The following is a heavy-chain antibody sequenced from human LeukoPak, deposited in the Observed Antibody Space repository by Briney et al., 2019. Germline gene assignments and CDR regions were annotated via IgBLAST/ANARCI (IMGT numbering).Heavy chain of an antibody. V-gene: IGHV3-74*03. CDR1: GFTFSSYW. D-gene: IGHD6-13*01. Sequence: SGGSLRLSCAASGFTFSSYWMHSVRQAPGKGLMWVSGINTDGSSTMYADSVKGRFTIFRDNAKNSLFLQMNSLRVEDTAVYYCARCRYNSSPDFWGQGTLVTVSS. CDR3: ARCRYNSSPDF. CDR2: INTDGSST. J-gene: IGHJ4*02.